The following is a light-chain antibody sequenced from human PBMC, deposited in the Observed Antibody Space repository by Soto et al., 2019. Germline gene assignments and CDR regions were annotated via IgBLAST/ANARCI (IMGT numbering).Light chain of an antibody. CDR2: EVF. CDR1: SSDVGGYNR. J-gene: IGLJ3*02. CDR3: NSYAGNSWV. V-gene: IGLV2-8*01. Sequence: QSVLTQPPSASGSPGQPVSISCTGTSSDVGGYNRVSWYQHHPGKAPKLIIYEVFKRPSGVPDRFSGSKSGNTASLTVSGLQAEDEADYYCNSYAGNSWVFGGGTTLTVL.